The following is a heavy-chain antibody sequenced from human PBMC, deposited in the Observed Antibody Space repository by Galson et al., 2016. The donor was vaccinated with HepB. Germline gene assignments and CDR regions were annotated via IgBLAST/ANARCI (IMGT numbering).Heavy chain of an antibody. D-gene: IGHD3-3*01. Sequence: LSLTCAVSGASISGTNWWSWVRQPPGKGPEWIGEIYHSGSTNYNPSLKSRVTISVDKSKNQFSLKLNSVTAADTAVHYCVSDGYYSLEYWGQGTLVTVSS. V-gene: IGHV4-4*02. CDR1: GASISGTNW. CDR3: VSDGYYSLEY. J-gene: IGHJ4*02. CDR2: IYHSGST.